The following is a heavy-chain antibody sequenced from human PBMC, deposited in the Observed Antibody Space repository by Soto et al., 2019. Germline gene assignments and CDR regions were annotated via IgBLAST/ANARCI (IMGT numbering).Heavy chain of an antibody. D-gene: IGHD6-19*01. J-gene: IGHJ4*02. CDR1: GDSITTYY. CDR2: INYSGNT. CDR3: ARAISSGWSYDY. V-gene: IGHV4-59*01. Sequence: SETLSLTGTVSGDSITTYYWSWNRQPPGKGLEWIGYINYSGNTNYNPSLKGRVTISVDTSKNQFSLKLSSVTAADTAVYYCARAISSGWSYDYWAQGALVTVSS.